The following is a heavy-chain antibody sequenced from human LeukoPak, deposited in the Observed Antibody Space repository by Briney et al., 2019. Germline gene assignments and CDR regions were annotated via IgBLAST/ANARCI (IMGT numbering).Heavy chain of an antibody. D-gene: IGHD4-17*01. CDR2: ISAYNGNT. J-gene: IGHJ5*02. V-gene: IGHV1-18*01. CDR1: GYTFTSYG. Sequence: ASVKVSCKASGYTFTSYGISWVRQAPGQGLEWMGWISAYNGNTNYAQKLQGRVTMTTDTSTSTAYMELRSLRSDDTAVYYCARGPYGDYLRQGNWLDPWGQGTLVTVSS. CDR3: ARGPYGDYLRQGNWLDP.